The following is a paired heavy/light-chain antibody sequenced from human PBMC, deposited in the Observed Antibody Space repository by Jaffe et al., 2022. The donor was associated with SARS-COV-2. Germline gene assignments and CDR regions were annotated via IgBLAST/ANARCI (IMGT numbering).Light chain of an antibody. CDR3: CSYAGSGNWV. J-gene: IGLJ3*02. Sequence: QSALTQPASVSGSPGQSITISCTGTSSDIGSYNLVSWYQQLPGKAPKLMISEVNKRPSGVSDRFSGSKSGNTASLTISGLQAEDEGDYYCCSYAGSGNWVFGGGTKLTVL. V-gene: IGLV2-23*02. CDR2: EVN. CDR1: SSDIGSYNL.
Heavy chain of an antibody. CDR2: INAGNANT. CDR1: GYSFNYYA. Sequence: QVQLVQSGAEVKEPGASVKVSCEASGYSFNYYAIHWVRQAPGQRLEWMGWINAGNANTKYSENFQGRVTFIRVSASTAYMELSSLRSEDTAVYYCARGFEHAGGFDFWGQGALVTVSS. V-gene: IGHV1-3*01. CDR3: ARGFEHAGGFDF. D-gene: IGHD3-9*01. J-gene: IGHJ5*01.